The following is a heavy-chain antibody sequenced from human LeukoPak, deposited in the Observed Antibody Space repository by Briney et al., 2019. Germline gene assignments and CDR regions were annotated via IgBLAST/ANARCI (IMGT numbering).Heavy chain of an antibody. CDR1: GFTFSSYA. CDR3: ARDPGYSSSCFDY. CDR2: ISYDGSNK. J-gene: IGHJ4*02. D-gene: IGHD6-13*01. Sequence: GGSLRLSCAASGFTFSSYAMHWVRQAPGKGLEWVAVISYDGSNKYYADSVKGRFTISRDNSKNTLYLQMSSLRAEDTAVYYCARDPGYSSSCFDYWGQGTLVTVSS. V-gene: IGHV3-30*04.